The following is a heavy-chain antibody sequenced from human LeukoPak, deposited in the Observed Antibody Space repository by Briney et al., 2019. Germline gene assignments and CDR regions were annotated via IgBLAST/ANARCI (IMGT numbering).Heavy chain of an antibody. J-gene: IGHJ4*02. CDR1: GFTFSNYA. CDR3: AKGTVRFLEWSQRGYFDY. Sequence: PGGSLRLSCAASGFTFSNYAMTWVRQAPGKGLEWGSSISSTVINTYNADSVKGRFTISRDNSKNTLYLQMNSLRADDTAIHYCAKGTVRFLEWSQRGYFDYWGQGILVTVSS. V-gene: IGHV3-23*01. CDR2: ISSTVINT. D-gene: IGHD3-3*01.